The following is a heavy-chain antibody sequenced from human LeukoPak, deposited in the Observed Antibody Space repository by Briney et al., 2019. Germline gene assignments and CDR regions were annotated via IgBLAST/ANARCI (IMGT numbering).Heavy chain of an antibody. Sequence: NPSETLSLTCTVSGASISSNNYYWGWVRQPPGKGLEWIGNIYSSGNTYYNPSLKSRVTISVDTSKNQFSLKLSSVTAADTAVYYCARGTVGYCSGGSCQGWFDPWGQGTLVTVSS. CDR2: IYSSGNT. J-gene: IGHJ5*02. CDR1: GASISSNNYY. D-gene: IGHD2-15*01. V-gene: IGHV4-39*07. CDR3: ARGTVGYCSGGSCQGWFDP.